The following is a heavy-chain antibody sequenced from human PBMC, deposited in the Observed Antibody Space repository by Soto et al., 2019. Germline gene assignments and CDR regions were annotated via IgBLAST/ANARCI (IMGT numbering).Heavy chain of an antibody. CDR2: IYYRGST. CDR3: ARVRTGSSSWYFDY. V-gene: IGHV4-31*03. Sequence: QVQLQESGPGLVKPSQTLSLTCTVSGGSISSGGYYWSWIRHHPGKGLEWIGYIYYRGSTYYNPSLKSRITVSVAKSKNHFSLKLSSVTAAATAVYYCARVRTGSSSWYFDYWGQGTLVTVSS. D-gene: IGHD6-13*01. CDR1: GGSISSGGYY. J-gene: IGHJ4*02.